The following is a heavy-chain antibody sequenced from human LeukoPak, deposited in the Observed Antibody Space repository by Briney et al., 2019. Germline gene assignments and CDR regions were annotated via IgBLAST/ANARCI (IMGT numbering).Heavy chain of an antibody. CDR2: ICHSGST. Sequence: SETPSLTCAVSGYSISSGYYWGWIRQPPGKGLERIGTICHSGSTYYKPSLKSRVTISVDTSKNQFSLKPSSVTAAGTAVYYCARPRKRRDGWTVVDAFDIWGQGTMVTVSS. CDR3: ARPRKRRDGWTVVDAFDI. J-gene: IGHJ3*02. CDR1: GYSISSGYY. V-gene: IGHV4-38-2*01. D-gene: IGHD5-24*01.